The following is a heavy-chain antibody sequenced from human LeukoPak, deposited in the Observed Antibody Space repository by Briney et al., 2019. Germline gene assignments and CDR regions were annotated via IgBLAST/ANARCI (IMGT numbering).Heavy chain of an antibody. Sequence: PGRSLRLSCAASGFTFSSYAMHWVRQAPGKGLEWVAVISYDGSNKYYADSVKGRFTISRDNSKNTLYLQMNSLRAEDTAVYYCARASWGLHLPYFDYWGQGTLVTVSS. D-gene: IGHD3-16*01. CDR2: ISYDGSNK. J-gene: IGHJ4*02. V-gene: IGHV3-30*04. CDR3: ARASWGLHLPYFDY. CDR1: GFTFSSYA.